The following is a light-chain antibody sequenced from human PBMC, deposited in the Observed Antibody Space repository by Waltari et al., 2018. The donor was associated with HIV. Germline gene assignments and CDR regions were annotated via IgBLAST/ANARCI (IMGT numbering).Light chain of an antibody. V-gene: IGLV3-25*03. Sequence: SYELTQPPSVSVSPGQTARITCSGDALPKQYAYWYQQTPGQAPVLVKYKDSERPSGIPERFSGSSSGTTVTLTISGVQAEDEADYYCQSADSSGTYSVVFGGGTKLTVL. CDR3: QSADSSGTYSVV. CDR2: KDS. J-gene: IGLJ2*01. CDR1: ALPKQY.